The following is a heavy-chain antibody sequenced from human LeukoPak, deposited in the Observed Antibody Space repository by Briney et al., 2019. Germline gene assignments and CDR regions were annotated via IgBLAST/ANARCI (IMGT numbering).Heavy chain of an antibody. D-gene: IGHD6-13*01. CDR1: GFTFSSYA. CDR3: AKDLLGDIAAAGKGYNWFDP. J-gene: IGHJ5*02. V-gene: IGHV3-23*01. Sequence: PGGSLRLSCAASGFTFSSYAMSWVRHPPGKGLEWVSAIIGSGRSTYYADTVKRRFTISRDNSKNTLYLQMNSLRAEDTAVYYCAKDLLGDIAAAGKGYNWFDPWGQGTLVTVSS. CDR2: IIGSGRST.